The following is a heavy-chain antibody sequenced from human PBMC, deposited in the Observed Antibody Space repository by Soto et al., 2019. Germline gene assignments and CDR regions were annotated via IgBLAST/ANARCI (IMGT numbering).Heavy chain of an antibody. V-gene: IGHV1-46*03. D-gene: IGHD4-4*01. J-gene: IGHJ6*03. CDR3: ASSGNSKPPYYYYYMDV. CDR1: GYTFTGYY. CDR2: INPSGGST. Sequence: ASVKVSCKASGYTFTGYYMHWVRQAPGQGLEWMGWINPSGGSTSYAQKFQGRVTMTRDTSTSTVYMELSSLRSEDTAVYYCASSGNSKPPYYYYYMDVWGKGTTVTVSS.